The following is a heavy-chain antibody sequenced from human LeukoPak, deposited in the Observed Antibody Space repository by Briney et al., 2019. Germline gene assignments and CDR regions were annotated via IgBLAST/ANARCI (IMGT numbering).Heavy chain of an antibody. CDR2: INHSGST. CDR1: GGSFSGYY. Sequence: SETLSLTCAVYGGSFSGYYWSWIRQPPGKGLEWIGEINHSGSTNYNPSLKSRVTISVDTSKNQLSLKLSSVTAADTAVYYCARGLYYDFWSSYYYYYMDVWGKGTTVTVSS. D-gene: IGHD3-3*01. CDR3: ARGLYYDFWSSYYYYYMDV. J-gene: IGHJ6*03. V-gene: IGHV4-34*01.